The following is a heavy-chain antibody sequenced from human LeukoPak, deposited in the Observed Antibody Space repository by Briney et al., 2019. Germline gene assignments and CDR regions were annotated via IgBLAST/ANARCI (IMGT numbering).Heavy chain of an antibody. Sequence: KAGESLKISCKGSGYTFTNYWIGWVRQLPGKGLEWMGIIYPDDSDTRYSPSFEGQVIISVDKSISTAYLQWSSLKASDTATYYCARHGHCTNGVCYSNYYYYMDVWGKGTTVTVSS. CDR3: ARHGHCTNGVCYSNYYYYMDV. CDR1: GYTFTNYW. V-gene: IGHV5-51*01. J-gene: IGHJ6*03. CDR2: IYPDDSDT. D-gene: IGHD2-8*01.